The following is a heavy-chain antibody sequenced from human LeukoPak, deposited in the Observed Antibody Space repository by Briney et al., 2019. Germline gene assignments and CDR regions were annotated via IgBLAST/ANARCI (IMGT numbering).Heavy chain of an antibody. CDR2: ISGSGGST. CDR1: GFTFSSYA. V-gene: IGHV3-23*01. J-gene: IGHJ4*02. D-gene: IGHD4-17*01. Sequence: GGCLRLSCAASGFTFSSYAMGWVRQAPGKGLEWVSTISGSGGSTYYADSVKGRFTISRDNSKNTLYLQMNSLRAEDTAVYYCAKDALTTVTTWRGPAFDCWGQGTLVTVSS. CDR3: AKDALTTVTTWRGPAFDC.